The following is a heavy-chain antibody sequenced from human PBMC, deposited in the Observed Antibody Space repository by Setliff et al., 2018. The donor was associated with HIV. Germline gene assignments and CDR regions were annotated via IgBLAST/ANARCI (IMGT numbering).Heavy chain of an antibody. CDR3: ARPGSLFYWVDP. J-gene: IGHJ5*02. V-gene: IGHV4-39*01. CDR2: IYYNGTA. D-gene: IGHD3-3*01. CDR1: GVSLISANYH. Sequence: PSETLSLTCSVSGVSLISANYHWAWIRQPPGKGLEWIGSIYYNGTAYYNPSLKSRVTMSTDTSKSQFSLKLNSVTAADTAVYYCARPGSLFYWVDPWGQGTLVTVSS.